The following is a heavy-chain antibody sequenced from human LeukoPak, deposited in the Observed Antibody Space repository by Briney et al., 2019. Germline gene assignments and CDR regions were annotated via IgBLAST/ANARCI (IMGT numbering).Heavy chain of an antibody. CDR2: IRYDGSNK. CDR3: AKDTHCSGGSCYHPNFDY. V-gene: IGHV3-30*02. Sequence: GGSLRLSCAASGFTFSSCSMHWVRKAPGTGQEWVAFIRYDGSNKYYADSVKGRFTISRDNSKNTLYLQMNSLRAEDTAVYYCAKDTHCSGGSCYHPNFDYWGQGTLVTVSS. D-gene: IGHD2-15*01. J-gene: IGHJ4*02. CDR1: GFTFSSCS.